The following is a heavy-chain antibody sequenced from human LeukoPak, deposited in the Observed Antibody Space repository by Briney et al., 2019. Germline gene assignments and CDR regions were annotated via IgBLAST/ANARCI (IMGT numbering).Heavy chain of an antibody. J-gene: IGHJ4*02. D-gene: IGHD3-22*01. V-gene: IGHV4-34*01. Sequence: PSETLSLTCAVYGGSFSGYYWSWIRQPPGKGLEWIGEINHSGGTNYNPSLKSRVTISVDTSKNQFSLKLSSVTAADTAVYYCARTPNRWYYDSSGYYSPINYFDYWGQGTLVTVSS. CDR3: ARTPNRWYYDSSGYYSPINYFDY. CDR1: GGSFSGYY. CDR2: INHSGGT.